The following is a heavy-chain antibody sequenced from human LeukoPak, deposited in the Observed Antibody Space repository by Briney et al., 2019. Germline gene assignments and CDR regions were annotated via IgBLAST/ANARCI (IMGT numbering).Heavy chain of an antibody. J-gene: IGHJ5*02. D-gene: IGHD6-13*01. CDR3: ARGYSSSWYGPVKGWFDP. V-gene: IGHV4-34*01. CDR2: INHSGST. Sequence: SETLSLTCAVYGGSFSGYYWSWIRQPPGKGLEWIGEINHSGSTNYNPSLKGRVTISVDTSKNQFSLKLSSVTAADTAVYYCARGYSSSWYGPVKGWFDPWGQGTLVTVSS. CDR1: GGSFSGYY.